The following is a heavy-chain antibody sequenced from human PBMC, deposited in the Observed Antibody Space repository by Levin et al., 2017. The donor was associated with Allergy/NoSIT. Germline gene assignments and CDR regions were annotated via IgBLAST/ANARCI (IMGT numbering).Heavy chain of an antibody. V-gene: IGHV3-64D*06. Sequence: GGSLRLSCSASGFTFSSYAMHWVRQAPGKGLEYVSAISSNGGSTYYADSVKGRFTISRDNSKNTLYLQMSSLRAEDTAVYYCVKTDRRTYGDYGRGKNNWFDPWGQGTLVTVSS. J-gene: IGHJ5*02. CDR3: VKTDRRTYGDYGRGKNNWFDP. D-gene: IGHD4-17*01. CDR1: GFTFSSYA. CDR2: ISSNGGST.